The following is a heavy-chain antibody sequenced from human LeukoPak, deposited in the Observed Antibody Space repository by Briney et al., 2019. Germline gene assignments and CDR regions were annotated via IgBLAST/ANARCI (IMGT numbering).Heavy chain of an antibody. CDR2: ISGSGGST. J-gene: IGHJ4*02. CDR3: AKAPTTVVTPSFDY. D-gene: IGHD4-23*01. Sequence: GVSLRLSCAASGFTFSSYAMSWVRQAPGKGLEWVSAISGSGGSTYYADSVKGRFTISRDNSKNTLYLQMNSLRAEDTPVYYCAKAPTTVVTPSFDYWGQGTLVTVSS. V-gene: IGHV3-23*01. CDR1: GFTFSSYA.